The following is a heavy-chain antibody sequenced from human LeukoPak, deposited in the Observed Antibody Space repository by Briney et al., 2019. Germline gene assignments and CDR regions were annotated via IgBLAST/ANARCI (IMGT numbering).Heavy chain of an antibody. J-gene: IGHJ4*02. CDR1: GFTFSSYS. CDR2: ISSSSSTI. Sequence: PGGSLRLSCAASGFTFSSYSMNWVRQAPGKGLEWVSYISSSSSTIYYADSVKGRFTISRDNAKNSLYLQMNSLRAVDTAVYYCARVLSLTYGGRGRFDYWGQGTLVTVSS. D-gene: IGHD4-23*01. CDR3: ARVLSLTYGGRGRFDY. V-gene: IGHV3-48*01.